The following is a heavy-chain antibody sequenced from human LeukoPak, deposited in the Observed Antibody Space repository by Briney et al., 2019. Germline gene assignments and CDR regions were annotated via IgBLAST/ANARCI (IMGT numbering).Heavy chain of an antibody. D-gene: IGHD6-13*01. CDR2: IKQDGSQK. J-gene: IGHJ3*02. V-gene: IGHV3-7*01. CDR1: GVTFSNDW. Sequence: GGSLRLSCATSGVTFSNDWMTWVRQAQGKGLEWVANIKQDGSQKNYVDSVKGRFTISRDNTKKSLFLQMNSLRAEDTGIYYCARDTSPSSRSSYFDALDMWGQGTTVAVSS. CDR3: ARDTSPSSRSSYFDALDM.